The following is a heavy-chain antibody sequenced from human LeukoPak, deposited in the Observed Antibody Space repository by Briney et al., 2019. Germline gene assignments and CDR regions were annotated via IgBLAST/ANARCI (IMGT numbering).Heavy chain of an antibody. Sequence: ASETLSLTCAVSGYSISSGYYWGWIRQPPGKGLELIGSIYHSGSTYYNPSLKSRVTISVDTSKNQFSLKLSSVTAADTAVYYCARWTGTTDAFDIWGQGTMVTVSS. CDR2: IYHSGST. J-gene: IGHJ3*02. CDR1: GYSISSGYY. V-gene: IGHV4-38-2*01. D-gene: IGHD1-7*01. CDR3: ARWTGTTDAFDI.